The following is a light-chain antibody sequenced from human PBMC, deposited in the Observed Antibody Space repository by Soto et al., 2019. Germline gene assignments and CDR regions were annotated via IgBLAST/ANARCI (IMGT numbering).Light chain of an antibody. CDR1: QSVLYSSNNKNY. CDR3: QQYYSTPLT. Sequence: DIVMTQSPDSLAVSLGEXATISCKSSQSVLYSSNNKNYLAWYQQKPGQPPKLLIYWASTRESGVPDRFSGSGSGTDFTLTISSLQAEDVAVYYCQQYYSTPLTFGQGTK. CDR2: WAS. V-gene: IGKV4-1*01. J-gene: IGKJ1*01.